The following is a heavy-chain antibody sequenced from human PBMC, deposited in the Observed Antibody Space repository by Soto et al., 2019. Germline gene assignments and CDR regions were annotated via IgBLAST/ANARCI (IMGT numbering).Heavy chain of an antibody. CDR2: ISGSGGST. J-gene: IGHJ5*02. CDR3: AKHYDYSSSWYLNWFDP. Sequence: GGSLRLSCAASGFTFSSYAMSWVRQAPGKGLEWVSAISGSGGSTYYADSVKGRFTISRDNSKNTLYLQMNSLRAEDTAVYYCAKHYDYSSSWYLNWFDPWGQGTLVTVSS. V-gene: IGHV3-23*01. D-gene: IGHD6-13*01. CDR1: GFTFSSYA.